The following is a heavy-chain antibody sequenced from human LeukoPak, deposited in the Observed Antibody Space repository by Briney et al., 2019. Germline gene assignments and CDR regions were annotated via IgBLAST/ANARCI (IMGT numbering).Heavy chain of an antibody. J-gene: IGHJ5*02. V-gene: IGHV3-64*01. D-gene: IGHD1-26*01. CDR2: ISSNGDNT. CDR3: ARDGVGAYNWFDP. CDR1: GFTFRSYA. Sequence: PGGSLRLSCAASGFTFRSYAMYWVRQAPGKGLEYVSAISSNGDNTYYASSVKGRFTTSRDNSKNTLYLQMGGLRAEDMAVYYCARDGVGAYNWFDPWGQGTLVTVSS.